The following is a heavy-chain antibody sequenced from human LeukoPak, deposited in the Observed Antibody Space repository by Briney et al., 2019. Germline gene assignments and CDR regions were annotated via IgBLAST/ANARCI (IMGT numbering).Heavy chain of an antibody. CDR3: AKKMTITGWLYYFDY. J-gene: IGHJ4*02. D-gene: IGHD5-24*01. V-gene: IGHV3-23*01. CDR1: GFTFSSYA. CDR2: ISDSGDST. Sequence: GGSLRLSCAVSGFTFSSYAMSWVRQAPERGLEWVSAISDSGDSTYYADSVKGRFTVSRDNSKNTLYLQMNSLRAEDTAVYYCAKKMTITGWLYYFDYWGQGTLVTVSS.